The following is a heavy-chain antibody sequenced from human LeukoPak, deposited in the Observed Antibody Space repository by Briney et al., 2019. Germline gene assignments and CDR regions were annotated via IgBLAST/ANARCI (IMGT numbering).Heavy chain of an antibody. CDR1: GFAFSRLA. CDR2: ISASGA. CDR3: AILAADGNWFDP. J-gene: IGHJ5*02. V-gene: IGHV3-23*01. D-gene: IGHD6-13*01. Sequence: PGGSLRLSCAASGFAFSRLAMSWVRQAPGKGLEWVATISASGAYYADPVKGRFTISRDNSRNTLDLQMDSLTAEDTAVYYCAILAADGNWFDPWGQGTLVTVSS.